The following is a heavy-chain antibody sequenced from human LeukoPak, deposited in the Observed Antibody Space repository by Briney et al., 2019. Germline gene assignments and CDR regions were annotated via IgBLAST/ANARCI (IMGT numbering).Heavy chain of an antibody. CDR1: GGSISSSN. D-gene: IGHD1-14*01. J-gene: IGHJ3*02. CDR2: ISSNGRST. V-gene: IGHV3-64D*09. Sequence: GTLSLTCAVSGGSISSSNWWSWVRQAPGKGLEYVSAISSNGRSTYYADSVKGRFTISRDNSQNTLYLQMSSLRAEDTAVYYCVKDRTGGRVAFDIWGQGTMVTVSS. CDR3: VKDRTGGRVAFDI.